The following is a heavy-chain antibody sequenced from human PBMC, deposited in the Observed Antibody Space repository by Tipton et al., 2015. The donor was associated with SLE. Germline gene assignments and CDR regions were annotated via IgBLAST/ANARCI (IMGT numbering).Heavy chain of an antibody. CDR1: GGSLHGFY. Sequence: TLSLTCEVYGGSLHGFYWSWIRQPPGKGLEWIGDISHVRNTNFNPSLMSRATMSIDTSKNQFSLRLNSVTAADTAVYYCARSLRYSSSALDYWGQGTLVTVSS. J-gene: IGHJ4*02. V-gene: IGHV4-34*01. CDR2: ISHVRNT. D-gene: IGHD2-21*01. CDR3: ARSLRYSSSALDY.